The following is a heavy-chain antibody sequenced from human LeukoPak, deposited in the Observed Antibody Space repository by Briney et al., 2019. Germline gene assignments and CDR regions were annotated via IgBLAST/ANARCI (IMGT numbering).Heavy chain of an antibody. CDR1: GFTFSSYW. CDR2: INSDGSST. Sequence: PGGSLRLSCAASGFTFSSYWMHWVRQAPGKGLVWVSRINSDGSSTSYADSVKGRFTISRDNAKNTLYLQMNSLKTEDTAVYYCIRRNSDDSSGYYPLWGQGTLVTVSS. D-gene: IGHD3-22*01. V-gene: IGHV3-74*01. J-gene: IGHJ4*02. CDR3: IRRNSDDSSGYYPL.